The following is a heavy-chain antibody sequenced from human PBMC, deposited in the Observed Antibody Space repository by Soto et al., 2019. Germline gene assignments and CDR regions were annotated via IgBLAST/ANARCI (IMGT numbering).Heavy chain of an antibody. J-gene: IGHJ4*02. V-gene: IGHV4-31*03. Sequence: QVQPQESGPGLVKPSQTLSLTCTVSGGSISSGGYYWSWIRQHPGQGLEWVGYIYYSGSTYSNPSLKSRVTISVHTSKNQSSLNVSSVNAADTAVYYCARVRHSSSSGALKLAFDYWGQVTLVTVSS. CDR2: IYYSGST. CDR3: ARVRHSSSSGALKLAFDY. D-gene: IGHD6-6*01. CDR1: GGSISSGGYY.